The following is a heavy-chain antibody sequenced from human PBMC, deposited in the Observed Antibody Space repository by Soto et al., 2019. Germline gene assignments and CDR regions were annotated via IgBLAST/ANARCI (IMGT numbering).Heavy chain of an antibody. D-gene: IGHD6-13*01. V-gene: IGHV4-61*01. Sequence: SETLSLTCTVSGASVSSLSYYWSWIWHSPAKGPEWLGFIFNIGITKYNPSLTGRVSISVDTSRNQFSLRLTSVTAAATAVYYCSRALAPAGRPTPQFEYWGQGLLVTVSS. CDR2: IFNIGIT. J-gene: IGHJ4*02. CDR1: GASVSSLSYY. CDR3: SRALAPAGRPTPQFEY.